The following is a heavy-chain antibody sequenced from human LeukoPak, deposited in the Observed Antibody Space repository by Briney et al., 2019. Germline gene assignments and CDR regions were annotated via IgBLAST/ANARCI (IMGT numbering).Heavy chain of an antibody. D-gene: IGHD3-16*01. J-gene: IGHJ5*02. CDR1: GGSISSGGYS. V-gene: IGHV4-61*02. CDR2: IYTSGST. CDR3: ARDGGLPMDP. Sequence: SETLSLTCAVSGGSISSGGYSWSWIRQPPGKGLEWIGRIYTSGSTNYNPSLKSRVTISVDTSKNQFSLKLSSVTAADTAVYYCARDGGLPMDPWGQGTLVTVSS.